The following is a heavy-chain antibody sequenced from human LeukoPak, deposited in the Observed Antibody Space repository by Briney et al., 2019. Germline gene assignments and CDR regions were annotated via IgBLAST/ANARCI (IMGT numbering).Heavy chain of an antibody. Sequence: SETLSLTCTVSGGSISSYYWSWIRQPPGKGLEWIGYIYYSGSTNYNPSLKSRVTISVDTSKNQFSLKLSSVTAADTAVYYCARVVSGWKLYYFDYWGQGTLVTVSS. CDR2: IYYSGST. CDR3: ARVVSGWKLYYFDY. D-gene: IGHD6-19*01. CDR1: GGSISSYY. J-gene: IGHJ4*02. V-gene: IGHV4-59*01.